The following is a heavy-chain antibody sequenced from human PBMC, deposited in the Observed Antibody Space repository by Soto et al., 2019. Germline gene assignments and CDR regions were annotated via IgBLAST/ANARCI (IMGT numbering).Heavy chain of an antibody. CDR1: GYTFTSQW. V-gene: IGHV5-51*01. Sequence: PGESLKISCKASGYTFTSQWIGWVRQKSGIGLEWMGLIFPGDSDTRYSPSFQGQVTISADKSISTAFLQWSSLEASDTAMYYCARLVDGYTGYWGQGTLVTVSS. CDR2: IFPGDSDT. J-gene: IGHJ4*02. D-gene: IGHD5-12*01. CDR3: ARLVDGYTGY.